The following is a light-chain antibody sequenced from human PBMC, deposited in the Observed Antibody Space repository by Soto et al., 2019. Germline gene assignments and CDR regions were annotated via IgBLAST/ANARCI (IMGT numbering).Light chain of an antibody. CDR2: KAS. CDR1: QSISSW. J-gene: IGKJ1*01. CDR3: QQYGSSSPWT. Sequence: DIQMTQSPSTLSASVGDRVTITCRASQSISSWLAWYQQKPGRAPKLLIYKASSLETGVPSRFSGSGSETEFALIISRLQPDDFASYYWQQYGSSSPWTFSKGTKVEVK. V-gene: IGKV1-5*03.